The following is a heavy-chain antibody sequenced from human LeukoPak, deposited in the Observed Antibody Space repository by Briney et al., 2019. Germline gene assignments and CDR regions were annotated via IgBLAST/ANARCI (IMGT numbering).Heavy chain of an antibody. CDR2: ISNSGSTI. CDR1: GFTFSSYE. J-gene: IGHJ4*02. D-gene: IGHD2-15*01. Sequence: GGSLRLSCAASGFTFSSYEMNWVRQAPGKGLEWVSYISNSGSTIDYADSVKGRFTISRDNAKNSLYLQMNSLRGEDTAVYCCAREGVALDYWGQGTLVTVSS. CDR3: AREGVALDY. V-gene: IGHV3-48*03.